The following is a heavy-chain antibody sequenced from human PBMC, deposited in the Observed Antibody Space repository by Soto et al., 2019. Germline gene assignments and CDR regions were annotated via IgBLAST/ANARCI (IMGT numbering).Heavy chain of an antibody. CDR2: ISYTGST. V-gene: IGHV4-59*12. CDR3: ARLPRGYNYGMDV. CDR1: GGAISSYY. J-gene: IGHJ6*02. Sequence: PSETLSLTCTVSGGAISSYYWNWIRQPPEKGLEWIGYISYTGSTNYNPSLKSRVTISVDTSKNQFSLKLSSVTAADTAVYYCARLPRGYNYGMDVWGQGTTVTVSS.